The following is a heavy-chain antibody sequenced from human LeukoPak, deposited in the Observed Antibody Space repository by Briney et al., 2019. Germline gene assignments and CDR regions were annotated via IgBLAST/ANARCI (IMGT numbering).Heavy chain of an antibody. J-gene: IGHJ4*02. V-gene: IGHV4-59*08. Sequence: ESSETLSLTCTVSGGSISSYYWSWIRQPPGKGLEWIGYIYYSGSTNYNPSLKSRVTISVDTSKNQFSLKLSSVTAADTAVYYCARQWLGRFDYWGQGTLVTVSS. D-gene: IGHD6-19*01. CDR3: ARQWLGRFDY. CDR1: GGSISSYY. CDR2: IYYSGST.